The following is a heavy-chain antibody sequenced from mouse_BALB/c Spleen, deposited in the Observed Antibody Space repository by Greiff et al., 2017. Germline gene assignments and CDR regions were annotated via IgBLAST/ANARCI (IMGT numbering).Heavy chain of an antibody. CDR1: GYTFTDYW. V-gene: IGHV1-69*01. CDR3: ARGGDFAY. D-gene: IGHD3-3*01. CDR2: IDTSDSYT. Sequence: QVQLQLPGAELVMPGASVKMSCKASGYTFTDYWMHWVKQRPGQGLEWIGAIDTSDSYTSYNQKFKGKATLTVDESSSTAYMQLSSLTSEDSAVYYCARGGDFAYWGQGTLVTVSA. J-gene: IGHJ3*01.